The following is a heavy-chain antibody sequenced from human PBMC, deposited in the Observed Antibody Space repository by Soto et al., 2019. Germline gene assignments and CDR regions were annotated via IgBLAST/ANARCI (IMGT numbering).Heavy chain of an antibody. J-gene: IGHJ4*02. CDR3: ARGPLSVVGVAAGSTLLDY. Sequence: QVQLVQSGAEVKKPGASVKVSCKASGYTFTSYGINWVRQAPGQGLEWMGWFSTYNGNTNYAQKLQGRVTMTTDTSTSTAYIELRSLRSDDTAEYYCARGPLSVVGVAAGSTLLDYWAQGTLVTVSS. D-gene: IGHD2-15*01. CDR2: FSTYNGNT. CDR1: GYTFTSYG. V-gene: IGHV1-18*01.